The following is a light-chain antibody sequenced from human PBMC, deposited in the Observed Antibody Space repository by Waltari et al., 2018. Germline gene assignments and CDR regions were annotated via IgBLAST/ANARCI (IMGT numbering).Light chain of an antibody. CDR1: KSVSSY. Sequence: EIVLTQSPATLSLSPGERATLSCRASKSVSSYFAWYQQKPGQAPRLLIYDASNRATCIPARFSGSESGTDFTLTISSLDPEDFAVYYCQQRSNWPPTFGQGTKVEIK. V-gene: IGKV3-11*01. CDR3: QQRSNWPPT. J-gene: IGKJ1*01. CDR2: DAS.